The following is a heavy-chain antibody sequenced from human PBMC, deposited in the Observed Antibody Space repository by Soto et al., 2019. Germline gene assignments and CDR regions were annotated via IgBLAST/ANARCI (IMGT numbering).Heavy chain of an antibody. D-gene: IGHD6-6*01. CDR2: INPSGGST. J-gene: IGHJ5*02. CDR3: ARVFTLGSSSGWFDP. V-gene: IGHV1-46*03. CDR1: GYTFTSYY. Sequence: ASVKVSCKASGYTFTSYYMHWVRQAPGQGLEWVGIINPSGGSTSYAQKFQGRVTMTRDTSTSTVYMELSSLRSEDTAVYYCARVFTLGSSSGWFDPWGQGTLVTVSS.